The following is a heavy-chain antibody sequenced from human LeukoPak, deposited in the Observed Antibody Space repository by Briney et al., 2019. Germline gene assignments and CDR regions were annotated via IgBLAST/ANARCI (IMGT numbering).Heavy chain of an antibody. CDR3: VTGFTTMAVDYFDY. D-gene: IGHD5-18*01. CDR1: GKTLSNLS. CDR2: SDPEDGER. V-gene: IGHV1-24*01. J-gene: IGHJ4*02. Sequence: ASVKVSCKVSGKTLSNLSIHWLRQPPGKGLEWLGGSDPEDGERIYAQMFQGRVTMTEDTSIDTAYMELSSLRSEDTAVYYCVTGFTTMAVDYFDYWGQGTLVTVSP.